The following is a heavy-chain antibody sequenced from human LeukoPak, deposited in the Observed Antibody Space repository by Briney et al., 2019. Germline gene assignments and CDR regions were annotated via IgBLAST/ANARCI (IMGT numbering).Heavy chain of an antibody. J-gene: IGHJ3*02. CDR2: IVVGSGNT. V-gene: IGHV1-58*02. D-gene: IGHD3-9*01. CDR3: AADLGRYFDWLFAFDI. CDR1: GFTFTSSA. Sequence: SVKVSCKASGFTFTSSAMQWVRQARGQRLEWIGWIVVGSGNTNYAQKFQERVTITRDMSTSTAYMELSSLRSEDTAVYYCAADLGRYFDWLFAFDIWGQGTMVTVSS.